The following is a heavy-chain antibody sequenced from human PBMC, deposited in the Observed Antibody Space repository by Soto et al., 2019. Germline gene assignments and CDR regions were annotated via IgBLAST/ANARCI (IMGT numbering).Heavy chain of an antibody. CDR1: GYTLNTYY. CDR2: INPRGGST. CDR3: ARGGGFSPYYYNLDV. V-gene: IGHV1-46*02. Sequence: ASVKVSCKASGYTLNTYYIHWARQAPGQGPEWTGIINPRGGSTTYAQNFQDRVTMTRDTSSSTVYMELSSLRSEDTAVYYCARGGGFSPYYYNLDVWGQGTTVTVSS. D-gene: IGHD2-15*01. J-gene: IGHJ6*02.